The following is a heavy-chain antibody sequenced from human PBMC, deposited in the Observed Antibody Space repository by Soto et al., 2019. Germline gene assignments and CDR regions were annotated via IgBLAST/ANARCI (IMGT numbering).Heavy chain of an antibody. Sequence: PGESLKISCKGSEYSFTSYWIGWVRQMPGKGMEWMGIIYPGDSDTRYSPSFQGQVTISADKSISTAYLQWSSLKASDTAMYYCARHGSSGWYYFDYWGQGTLVTVSS. D-gene: IGHD6-19*01. CDR2: IYPGDSDT. CDR1: EYSFTSYW. V-gene: IGHV5-51*01. J-gene: IGHJ4*02. CDR3: ARHGSSGWYYFDY.